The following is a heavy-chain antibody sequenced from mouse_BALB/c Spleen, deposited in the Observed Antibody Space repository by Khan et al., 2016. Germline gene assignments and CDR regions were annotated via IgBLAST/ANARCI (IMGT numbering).Heavy chain of an antibody. V-gene: IGHV1-9*01. CDR1: GYTFSSYW. Sequence: QVRLQQSGAELMKPGASVKISCKATGYTFSSYWIEWVKQRPGHGLEWIGAILPGSGSTNYNEKFKGKATFTADTFSNTAYMQLSSLTSDDFAVYYCARRGGNYWYFDVWGAGTTVTVSS. CDR2: ILPGSGST. J-gene: IGHJ1*01. D-gene: IGHD1-1*01. CDR3: ARRGGNYWYFDV.